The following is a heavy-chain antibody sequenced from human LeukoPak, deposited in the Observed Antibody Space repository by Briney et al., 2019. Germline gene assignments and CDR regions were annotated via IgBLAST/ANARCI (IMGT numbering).Heavy chain of an antibody. V-gene: IGHV3-7*01. D-gene: IGHD2-15*01. CDR2: IKQDGSEK. Sequence: PGGSLRLSCAAPGFTFTNYWMSWVRQTPGKGLEWVANIKQDGSEKYYVDSVKGRFTISRDNAKNSLHLQLNSLRAEDTAVYYCARDLGYCTGGSCYSRFDYWGQGTLVTVSS. J-gene: IGHJ4*02. CDR1: GFTFTNYW. CDR3: ARDLGYCTGGSCYSRFDY.